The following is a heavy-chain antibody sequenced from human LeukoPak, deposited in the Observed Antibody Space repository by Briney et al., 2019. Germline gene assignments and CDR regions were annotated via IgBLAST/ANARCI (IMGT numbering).Heavy chain of an antibody. CDR3: AKGRWLQYDAFDI. CDR1: GFTFRTYA. J-gene: IGHJ3*02. D-gene: IGHD5-24*01. CDR2: IGGSGGDT. Sequence: GGSLRLSCAASGFTFRTYAMGWVRQAPGKGLEWVSVIGGSGGDTYYADSVKGRFTISRDNSKNTLYLQMNSLRAEDTAVYYCAKGRWLQYDAFDIWGQGTMVTVSS. V-gene: IGHV3-23*01.